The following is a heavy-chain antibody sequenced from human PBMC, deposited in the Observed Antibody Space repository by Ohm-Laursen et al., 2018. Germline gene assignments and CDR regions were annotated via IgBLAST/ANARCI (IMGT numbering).Heavy chain of an antibody. D-gene: IGHD6-19*01. Sequence: SLRLSCAASGFTFDDYAMHWARQAPGKGLEWVSGISWNSGSIGYADSVKGRFTISRDNAKNSLYLQMNSLRAEDTAVYYCARLGQWLVYYYGMDVWGQGTTVTVSS. CDR3: ARLGQWLVYYYGMDV. CDR1: GFTFDDYA. V-gene: IGHV3-9*01. J-gene: IGHJ6*02. CDR2: ISWNSGSI.